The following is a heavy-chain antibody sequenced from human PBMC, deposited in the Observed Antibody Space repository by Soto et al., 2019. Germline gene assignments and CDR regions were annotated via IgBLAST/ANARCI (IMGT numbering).Heavy chain of an antibody. CDR1: GFSFSVYG. V-gene: IGHV3-33*01. CDR3: AAWAEGATEVH. J-gene: IGHJ4*02. Sequence: GGSLRLSCETSGFSFSVYGMHWVRQAPGKGLEWVVVIWYDASKQFYAASVEGRFTISRDNSKAILYLQMNSLRAEDTAVYYCAAWAEGATEVHWGQGTLVTVS. CDR2: IWYDASKQ. D-gene: IGHD2-15*01.